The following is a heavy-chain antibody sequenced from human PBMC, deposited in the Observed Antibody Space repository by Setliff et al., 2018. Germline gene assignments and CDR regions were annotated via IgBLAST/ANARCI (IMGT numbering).Heavy chain of an antibody. CDR3: ARVPRPAGYSGYGDY. Sequence: ASVKVSCKASGYTFTSYGISWVRQAPGQGLEWMGWISAYNGNTNYAQKLQGRVTMTTDTPTSTAYMELRSLRSDDTAVYYCARVPRPAGYSGYGDYWGQGTLVTVSS. J-gene: IGHJ4*02. V-gene: IGHV1-18*01. CDR2: ISAYNGNT. CDR1: GYTFTSYG. D-gene: IGHD5-12*01.